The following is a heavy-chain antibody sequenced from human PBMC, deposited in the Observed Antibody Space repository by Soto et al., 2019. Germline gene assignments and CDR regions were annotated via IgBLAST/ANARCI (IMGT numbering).Heavy chain of an antibody. J-gene: IGHJ6*02. CDR1: GFTFSSYG. CDR2: IWYDGSNK. CDR3: ARGGEYYYDRSGYFGDYYYYGMDV. Sequence: QVQLVESGGGVVQPGRSLRLSCAASGFTFSSYGMHWVRQAPGKGLEWVAVIWYDGSNKYYADSVKGRFTISRDNSKNTLYLQMKSLRAEDTAVYYCARGGEYYYDRSGYFGDYYYYGMDVWGQGTTVTVSS. V-gene: IGHV3-33*01. D-gene: IGHD3-22*01.